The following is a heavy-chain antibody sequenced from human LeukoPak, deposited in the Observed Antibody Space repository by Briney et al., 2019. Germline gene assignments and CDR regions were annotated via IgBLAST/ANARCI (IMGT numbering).Heavy chain of an antibody. D-gene: IGHD2-21*02. Sequence: GGSLRLSCAASGFTFSSYWMSWVRQAPGKGLEWVANIKQDGSEKYYVDSVKGRFTISRDNAKNSLYLRMNSLRAEDTAVYYCARVVVVTAILSPDYYGMDVWGQGTTVTVSS. J-gene: IGHJ6*02. CDR2: IKQDGSEK. CDR1: GFTFSSYW. V-gene: IGHV3-7*01. CDR3: ARVVVVTAILSPDYYGMDV.